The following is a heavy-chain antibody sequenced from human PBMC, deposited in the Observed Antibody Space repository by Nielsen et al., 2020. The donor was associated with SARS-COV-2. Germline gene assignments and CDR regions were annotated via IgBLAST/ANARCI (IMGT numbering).Heavy chain of an antibody. J-gene: IGHJ3*02. V-gene: IGHV4-39*01. CDR3: ARHLDYGDYAFDI. Sequence: RQAPGKGLGWIGSIYYSGSAYYNPSLQSRVIMSVDASKNQFSLKLSSVTAADTAVYYCARHLDYGDYAFDIWGQGTLVTVSS. CDR2: IYYSGSA. D-gene: IGHD4-17*01.